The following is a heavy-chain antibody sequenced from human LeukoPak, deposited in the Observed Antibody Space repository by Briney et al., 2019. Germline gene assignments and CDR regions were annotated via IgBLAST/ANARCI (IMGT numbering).Heavy chain of an antibody. CDR3: ASSGYPLYAFDI. CDR2: INPNSGGT. Sequence: ASVKVSCKASGYTFTGYYMHWVRQAPGQGLEWMGWINPNSGGTNYAQKFQGRVTMTRDTSISTAYMELSSLRSEDTAVYYCASSGYPLYAFDIWGQGTMVTVSS. J-gene: IGHJ3*02. D-gene: IGHD3-22*01. V-gene: IGHV1-2*02. CDR1: GYTFTGYY.